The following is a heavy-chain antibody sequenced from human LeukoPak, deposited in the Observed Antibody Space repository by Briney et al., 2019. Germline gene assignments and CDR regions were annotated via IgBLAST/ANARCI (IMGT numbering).Heavy chain of an antibody. V-gene: IGHV3-23*01. J-gene: IGHJ4*02. CDR2: ISGSGGST. D-gene: IGHD6-13*01. Sequence: GGSLRLSCAASGFTFSSYAMSWVRQAPVKGLEWVSAISGSGGSTYYADSVKGRFTISRDNSKNTLYLQMNSLRAEDTAVYYCAKGVIAPPGVYYFDYWGQGTLVTVSS. CDR1: GFTFSSYA. CDR3: AKGVIAPPGVYYFDY.